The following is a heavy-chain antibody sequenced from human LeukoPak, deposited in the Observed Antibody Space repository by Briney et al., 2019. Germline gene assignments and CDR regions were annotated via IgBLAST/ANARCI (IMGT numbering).Heavy chain of an antibody. J-gene: IGHJ6*03. Sequence: PSETLSLTCAVYGGSFSGYYWSWIRQPPGKGLEWIGYIYYSGSTNYNPSLKSRVTISVDTSKNQFSLKLSSVTAADTAVYYCARSGYYDILTGYFYYYMDVWGKGTTVTISS. D-gene: IGHD3-9*01. CDR2: IYYSGST. V-gene: IGHV4-59*01. CDR1: GGSFSGYY. CDR3: ARSGYYDILTGYFYYYMDV.